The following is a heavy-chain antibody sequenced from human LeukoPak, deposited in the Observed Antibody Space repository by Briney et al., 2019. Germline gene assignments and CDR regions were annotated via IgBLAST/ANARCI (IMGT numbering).Heavy chain of an antibody. CDR3: ASLGFPGEMGMDV. CDR2: INHSGST. CDR1: GGSFSDYY. D-gene: IGHD5-24*01. Sequence: SETLSLTCAVYGGSFSDYYWSWIRQPPGKGLEWIGEINHSGSTNYNPSLKSRVTISVDTSENQFSLKLSSVTAADTAVYYCASLGFPGEMGMDVWGQGTTVTVPS. J-gene: IGHJ6*02. V-gene: IGHV4-34*01.